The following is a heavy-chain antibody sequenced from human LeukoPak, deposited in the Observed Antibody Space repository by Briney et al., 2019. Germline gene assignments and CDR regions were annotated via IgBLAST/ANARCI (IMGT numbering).Heavy chain of an antibody. Sequence: SETLSLTCTVSGGSISSYYWSWIRQPPGKGLEWIGYIHYSGSTNYNPSLKSRVAISVDTSKNQFSLKLSSVTAADTAVYYCARGDDDSSGYYYFDYWGQGTLVTVSS. D-gene: IGHD3-22*01. V-gene: IGHV4-59*01. CDR2: IHYSGST. CDR1: GGSISSYY. CDR3: ARGDDDSSGYYYFDY. J-gene: IGHJ4*02.